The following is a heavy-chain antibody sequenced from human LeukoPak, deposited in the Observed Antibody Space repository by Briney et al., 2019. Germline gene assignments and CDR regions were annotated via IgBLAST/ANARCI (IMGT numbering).Heavy chain of an antibody. Sequence: SETLSLTCAVSGGSISSRNWWSWVRQPPGKGLEWIGEIYLSGSTNYNPSLTSRVSISVDKSKNQVSLKLSSVTAADTAVYYCARRGYDFWSGYYMDVWGKGTTVTVSS. V-gene: IGHV4-4*02. D-gene: IGHD3-3*01. CDR2: IYLSGST. CDR1: GGSISSRNW. CDR3: ARRGYDFWSGYYMDV. J-gene: IGHJ6*04.